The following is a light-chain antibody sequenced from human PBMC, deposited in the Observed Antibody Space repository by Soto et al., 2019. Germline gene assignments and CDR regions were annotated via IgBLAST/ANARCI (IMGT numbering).Light chain of an antibody. J-gene: IGKJ4*01. CDR3: QKYNSAPLT. CDR1: QGINSY. Sequence: DIQMTQSPSSLSASVGDRVTITCRASQGINSYLAWYQQKPGKGPDLLIYAASTLQSGVPSRFSGSGSGTDFTLTISSLQPEDVATYYCQKYNSAPLTFGGGTKVEIK. CDR2: AAS. V-gene: IGKV1-27*01.